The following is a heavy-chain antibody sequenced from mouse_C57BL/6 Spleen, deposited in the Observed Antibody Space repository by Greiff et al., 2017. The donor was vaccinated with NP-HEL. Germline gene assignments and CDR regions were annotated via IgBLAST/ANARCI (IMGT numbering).Heavy chain of an antibody. CDR3: ARSYGSSYN. D-gene: IGHD1-1*01. CDR1: GYSFTGYY. J-gene: IGHJ2*01. CDR2: INPSTGGT. V-gene: IGHV1-42*01. Sequence: EVKLQQSGPELVKPGASVKISCKASGYSFTGYYMNWVKQSPEKSLEWIGEINPSTGGTTYNQKFKAKATLTVDKSSSTAYMQLKSLTSEDSAVYYCARSYGSSYNWGQGTTLTVSS.